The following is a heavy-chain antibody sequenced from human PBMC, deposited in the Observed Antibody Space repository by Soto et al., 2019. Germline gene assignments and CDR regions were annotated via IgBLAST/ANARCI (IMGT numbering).Heavy chain of an antibody. CDR1: GGTFSSYT. V-gene: IGHV1-69*08. Sequence: QVQLVQSGAEVKKPGSSVKVSCKASGGTFSSYTISWVRQAPGQGLEWMGRIIPILGIANYAQKFQGRVTITADKSTSTAYMELSSLRSEDTALYYCARESGRKDAFDIWGQGTMVTVSS. J-gene: IGHJ3*02. CDR3: ARESGRKDAFDI. CDR2: IIPILGIA. D-gene: IGHD1-26*01.